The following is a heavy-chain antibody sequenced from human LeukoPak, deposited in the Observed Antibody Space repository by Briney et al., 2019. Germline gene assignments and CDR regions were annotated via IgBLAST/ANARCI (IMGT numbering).Heavy chain of an antibody. D-gene: IGHD3-10*01. Sequence: PGGSLRLSCAASGFTISNNYMNWVRQAPGKGPEWVSVIYDGGITYYADSVKGRFTISRDDSKKTLHLQMNSLRVDDTAVYYCARDRDYSGSGSPDSWGQGTLVTVSS. V-gene: IGHV3-66*01. CDR2: IYDGGIT. CDR1: GFTISNNY. J-gene: IGHJ4*02. CDR3: ARDRDYSGSGSPDS.